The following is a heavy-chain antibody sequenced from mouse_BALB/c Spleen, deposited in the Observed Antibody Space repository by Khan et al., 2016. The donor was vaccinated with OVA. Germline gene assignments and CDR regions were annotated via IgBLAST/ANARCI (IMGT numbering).Heavy chain of an antibody. J-gene: IGHJ3*01. CDR3: ATIDGNPFAY. CDR1: GFNIKDNY. CDR2: FDPANGDT. V-gene: IGHV14-3*02. Sequence: VQLQQSGAELVKPGASVKLSCTASGFNIKDNYIHWVKHRPEQGQEWIGRFDPANGDTKYAPYFQGKVPITADTSSNTAYLHFTIVTSEDTAIYYCATIDGNPFAYWGQGTLVTVSA. D-gene: IGHD2-1*01.